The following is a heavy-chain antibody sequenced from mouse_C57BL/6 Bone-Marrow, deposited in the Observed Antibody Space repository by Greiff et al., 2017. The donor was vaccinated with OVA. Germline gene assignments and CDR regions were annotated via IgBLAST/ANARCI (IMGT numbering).Heavy chain of an antibody. CDR3: TRRRPSRGFAY. CDR1: GYTFTDYE. J-gene: IGHJ3*01. V-gene: IGHV1-15*01. CDR2: IDPETGGT. Sequence: QVQLQQSGAELVRPGASVTLSCKASGYTFTDYEMHWVKQTPVHGLEWIGAIDPETGGTAYNQKFKGKAILTAAKSSSTAYMELRSLTSEDSAVYYCTRRRPSRGFAYWGQGTLVTVSA.